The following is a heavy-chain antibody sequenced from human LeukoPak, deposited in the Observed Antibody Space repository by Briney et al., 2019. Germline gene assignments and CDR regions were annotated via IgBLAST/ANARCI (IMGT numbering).Heavy chain of an antibody. CDR3: ARDPRPDYYDSSGFYPYFDR. CDR1: GLSFSTSV. D-gene: IGHD3-22*01. J-gene: IGHJ4*02. Sequence: GGSLRLSCAASGLSFSTSVIHWVRQAPGKGLEWVAVISYDGNSKFYGDSVKGRFTISRDNSKNTLFLQMSSLRPDDTAVYYCARDPRPDYYDSSGFYPYFDRWGQGTLVTVSS. CDR2: ISYDGNSK. V-gene: IGHV3-30*03.